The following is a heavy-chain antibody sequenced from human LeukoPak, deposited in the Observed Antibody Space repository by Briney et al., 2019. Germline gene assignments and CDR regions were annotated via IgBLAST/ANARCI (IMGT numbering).Heavy chain of an antibody. CDR1: GFTFSSYA. D-gene: IGHD3-16*01. CDR3: ARGRGWVDR. J-gene: IGHJ5*02. Sequence: GGSLRLSCAASGFTFSSYAMHWVRQAPGRGLEWVAVISYDGSNKYYADSVKGRFTISRDNARNSVNLQLNSLRVDDTALYYCARGRGWVDRWGQGTLVTVSS. V-gene: IGHV3-30*14. CDR2: ISYDGSNK.